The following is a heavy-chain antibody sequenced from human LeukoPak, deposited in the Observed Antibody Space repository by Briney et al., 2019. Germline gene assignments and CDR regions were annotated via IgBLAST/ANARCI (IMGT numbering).Heavy chain of an antibody. CDR2: ISYDGSNK. CDR1: GFTFSSYG. J-gene: IGHJ4*01. D-gene: IGHD2-2*01. Sequence: PGGSLRLSCAASGFTFSSYGMHWVRQAPGKGLEWVAVISYDGSNKYYADSVKGRFTISRDNSKNTLYLQMNSLRAEDTAVYGCAKAPFDIVVVPAALASEDYFDYWGQGTLVTVS. CDR3: AKAPFDIVVVPAALASEDYFDY. V-gene: IGHV3-30*18.